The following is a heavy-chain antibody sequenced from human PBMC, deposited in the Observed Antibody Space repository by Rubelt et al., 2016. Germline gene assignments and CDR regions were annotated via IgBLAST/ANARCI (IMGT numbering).Heavy chain of an antibody. CDR2: INPNSGGT. J-gene: IGHJ3*02. V-gene: IGHV1-2*02. CDR3: AREGVATTTDAFDI. CDR1: GYTFTSYG. Sequence: QVQLVQSGAEVKKPGASVKVSCKASGYTFTSYGISWVRQAPGQGLEWMGWINPNSGGTNYAQKVQGRVTMTRDTAISTAYMELSRLRSDDTAVYYCAREGVATTTDAFDIWGQGTMVTVSS. D-gene: IGHD5-12*01.